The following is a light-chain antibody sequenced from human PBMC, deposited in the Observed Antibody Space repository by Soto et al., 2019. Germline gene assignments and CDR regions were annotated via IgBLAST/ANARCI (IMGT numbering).Light chain of an antibody. CDR1: QSVLYSSNNENY. Sequence: DIVMTQSPDSLAVSLGERATINCKSSQSVLYSSNNENYLAWYQQKPGQPPTLLIYWASTRESGVPERFSGSGSGTDFTLTISSLQAEDVAVYYCQQYYSSPPTFGQGTKLEIK. V-gene: IGKV4-1*01. CDR3: QQYYSSPPT. J-gene: IGKJ2*01. CDR2: WAS.